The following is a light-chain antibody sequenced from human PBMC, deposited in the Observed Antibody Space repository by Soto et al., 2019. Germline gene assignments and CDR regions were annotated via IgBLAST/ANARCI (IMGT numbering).Light chain of an antibody. V-gene: IGLV2-14*01. CDR3: SSYTSSSTLSVV. Sequence: QFALTQPASESGSPGQSITISCTGTSSDVGGYNYVSWYQQHPGKAPKLMIYDVSNRPSGVSNRFSGSKSGNTASLTISGLQAEDEADYYCSSYTSSSTLSVVFGGGTKLTVL. J-gene: IGLJ2*01. CDR2: DVS. CDR1: SSDVGGYNY.